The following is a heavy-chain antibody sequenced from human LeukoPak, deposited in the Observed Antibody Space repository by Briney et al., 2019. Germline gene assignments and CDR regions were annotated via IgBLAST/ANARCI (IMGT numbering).Heavy chain of an antibody. V-gene: IGHV3-23*01. CDR1: GFTFSSYA. CDR3: AKAHVPTMIRGVVSSD. J-gene: IGHJ4*02. CDR2: ISPSGGVT. D-gene: IGHD3-10*01. Sequence: GGSLRLSCATSGFTFSSYAMSWVRQAPGEGLEWVSTISPSGGVTFYSDSVRGRFTISRDYSKDTLFLQMNSLRAEDTALYYHAKAHVPTMIRGVVSSDWGQGTLVTVSS.